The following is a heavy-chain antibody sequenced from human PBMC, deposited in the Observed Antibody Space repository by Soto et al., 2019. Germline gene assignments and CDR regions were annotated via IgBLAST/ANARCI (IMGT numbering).Heavy chain of an antibody. Sequence: LGGSLRLSCAASGFTFSSYAMHWVRQAPGKGLEWVALISSDESNKYYIDSVKGRFTISRDNSKNTLYLQMNSLRADDTAVYYCARDVEWIFSSIDNWGQGALVTVSS. CDR2: ISSDESNK. J-gene: IGHJ4*02. CDR3: ARDVEWIFSSIDN. CDR1: GFTFSSYA. D-gene: IGHD3-3*01. V-gene: IGHV3-30-3*01.